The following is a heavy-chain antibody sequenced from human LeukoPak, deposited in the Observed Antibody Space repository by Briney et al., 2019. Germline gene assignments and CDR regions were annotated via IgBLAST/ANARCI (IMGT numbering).Heavy chain of an antibody. Sequence: GGSLRLSCAASGLTFSSHAMSWVRQAPGKGLECVSGISGSGGSTYYADCVKGRFTISRDNSKNTLYLQMNSLRAEDTAVYYCAKAGYYDSSGYYYDYYYYYMDVWGKGTTVTVSS. V-gene: IGHV3-23*01. CDR1: GLTFSSHA. CDR3: AKAGYYDSSGYYYDYYYYYMDV. CDR2: ISGSGGST. J-gene: IGHJ6*03. D-gene: IGHD3-22*01.